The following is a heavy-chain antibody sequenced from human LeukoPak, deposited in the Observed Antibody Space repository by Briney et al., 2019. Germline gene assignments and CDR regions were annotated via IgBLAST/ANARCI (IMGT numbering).Heavy chain of an antibody. Sequence: GGSLRLSCAASAFTFSDYSMNWVRQAPGKGLEWVSYISGRSSTIYSADCGGGRFTISRDNAKNLMYLQMNSLRAEDTAVYYCARDRIKSGSYYFDYWGQGTLVTVSS. V-gene: IGHV3-48*01. J-gene: IGHJ4*02. D-gene: IGHD1-26*01. CDR3: ARDRIKSGSYYFDY. CDR2: ISGRSSTI. CDR1: AFTFSDYS.